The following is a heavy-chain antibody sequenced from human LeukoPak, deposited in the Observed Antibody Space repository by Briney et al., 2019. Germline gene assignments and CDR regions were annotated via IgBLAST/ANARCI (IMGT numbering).Heavy chain of an antibody. CDR3: ERAPAGFYSSGWYSQNLDY. V-gene: IGHV3-74*01. CDR1: GFTFSSYW. Sequence: GGSLRLSCAASGFTFSSYWMHWVRQAPGKGLLWVSAISGDGSGTNYADSVKGRFTISSDNSKNTLYLQMNSVRAEETAVYYFERAPAGFYSSGWYSQNLDYWGQGTLVTVSS. D-gene: IGHD6-19*01. J-gene: IGHJ4*02. CDR2: ISGDGSGT.